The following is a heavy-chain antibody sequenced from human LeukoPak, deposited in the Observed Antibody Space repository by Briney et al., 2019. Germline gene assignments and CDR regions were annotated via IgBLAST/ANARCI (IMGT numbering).Heavy chain of an antibody. CDR3: ARASPLNYDLWSGYAAYNWFDP. J-gene: IGHJ5*02. CDR1: GYTFTSYG. V-gene: IGHV1-18*01. Sequence: ASVTVSCKASGYTFTSYGISWVRQAPGQGLEWMGWISAYNGNTNYAQKLQGRVTMTTDTSTSTAYMELRSLRSDDTAVYYCARASPLNYDLWSGYAAYNWFDPWGQGTLVTVSS. CDR2: ISAYNGNT. D-gene: IGHD3-3*01.